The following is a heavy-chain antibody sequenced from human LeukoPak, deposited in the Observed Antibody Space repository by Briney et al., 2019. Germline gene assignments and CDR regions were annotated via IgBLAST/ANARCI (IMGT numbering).Heavy chain of an antibody. CDR3: ATDRLGQDTSMIVVGSY. J-gene: IGHJ4*02. Sequence: SVKVSCKASGGTFSSYAISWVRQAPGQGLEWVGRIIPILGIANYAQKFQGRVTITADKSTSTAYMELSSLRSEDTAVYYCATDRLGQDTSMIVVGSYWGQGTLVTVSS. CDR1: GGTFSSYA. CDR2: IIPILGIA. V-gene: IGHV1-69*04. D-gene: IGHD3-22*01.